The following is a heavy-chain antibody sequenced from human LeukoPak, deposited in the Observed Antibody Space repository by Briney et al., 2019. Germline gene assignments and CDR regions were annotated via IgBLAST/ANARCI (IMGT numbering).Heavy chain of an antibody. CDR2: IYTSGST. V-gene: IGHV4-4*07. D-gene: IGHD3-22*01. Sequence: PSETLSLTCTVSGSSISSYYWSWIWQPAGKGLEWIGRIYTSGSTNYNPSLKSRVTMSVDTSKNQFSLKLSSVTAADTAVYYCARDLPQSDSSGYYFDYWGQGTLVTVSS. J-gene: IGHJ4*02. CDR1: GSSISSYY. CDR3: ARDLPQSDSSGYYFDY.